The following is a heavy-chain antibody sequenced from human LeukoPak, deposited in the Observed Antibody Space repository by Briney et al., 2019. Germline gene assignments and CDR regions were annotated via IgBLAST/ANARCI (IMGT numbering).Heavy chain of an antibody. CDR3: ARGPAGYN. D-gene: IGHD1-1*01. CDR1: GFTVSSNH. J-gene: IGHJ4*02. V-gene: IGHV3-53*01. Sequence: GGSLRLSCAASGFTVSSNHMSWVRQAPGKGLEWVSVIYGGGSTDYADSVKGRFTISRDNLKNTLYPQMNSLRAEDTAVYYCARGPAGYNWGQGTLVTFSS. CDR2: IYGGGST.